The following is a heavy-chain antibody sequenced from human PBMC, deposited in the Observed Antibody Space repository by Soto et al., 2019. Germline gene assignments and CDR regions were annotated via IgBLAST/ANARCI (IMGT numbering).Heavy chain of an antibody. V-gene: IGHV1-46*03. CDR3: ARARCSGGSCYQADY. CDR2: INPSGGST. J-gene: IGHJ4*02. CDR1: GYTFTSNY. D-gene: IGHD2-15*01. Sequence: QVQLVQSGAEVKKPGASVKVSCKASGYTFTSNYMHWVRQAPGQGLEWMGIINPSGGSTSYAQKFQCRVTMTRDTSTSTVYMELSILRSEDTAVYYCARARCSGGSCYQADYWGQGTLVTVSS.